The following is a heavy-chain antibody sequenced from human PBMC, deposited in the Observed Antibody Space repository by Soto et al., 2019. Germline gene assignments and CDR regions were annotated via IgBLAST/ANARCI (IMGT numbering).Heavy chain of an antibody. V-gene: IGHV3-30-3*01. CDR2: ISNDGNNQ. CDR3: AIGRDPYNYNY. CDR1: GFPFSSFI. Sequence: PWGSLRLSCSASGFPFSSFIMHWCRQAPGKGLEWVAVISNDGNNQNYADSVKGRLTISRDNSLSTLYLQLSSLRPDDTAVYYCAIGRDPYNYNYWGRGTLVTVSS. D-gene: IGHD5-12*01. J-gene: IGHJ4*02.